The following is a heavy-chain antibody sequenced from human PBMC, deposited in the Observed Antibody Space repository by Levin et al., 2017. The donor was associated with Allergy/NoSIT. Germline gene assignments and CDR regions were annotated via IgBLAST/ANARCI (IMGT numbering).Heavy chain of an antibody. D-gene: IGHD4-17*01. CDR2: ISGSGGST. CDR3: ANGRRGDYHAY. CDR1: GFTFSSYA. J-gene: IGHJ4*02. V-gene: IGHV3-23*01. Sequence: GGSLRLSCAVSGFTFSSYAMSWVRQAPGEGLEWVSAISGSGGSTYYADSVKGRFTISRDNSKNTLYLQMNSLRVEDTAVYYCANGRRGDYHAYWGQGTLVTVSS.